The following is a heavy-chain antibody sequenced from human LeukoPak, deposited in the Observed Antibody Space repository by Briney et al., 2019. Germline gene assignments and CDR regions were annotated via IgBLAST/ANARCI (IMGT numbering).Heavy chain of an antibody. CDR1: GGSITSYS. Sequence: PSETLSLTCTVSGGSITSYSWSWIRQPPGKGLEWVGYIYYTGSTKYNPSLKSRVTISIDTSKKLFSLKLSSVTAAYTAVYYCAREGGHYWGQGTLVTVSS. V-gene: IGHV4-59*01. CDR3: AREGGHY. CDR2: IYYTGST. J-gene: IGHJ4*02. D-gene: IGHD3-16*01.